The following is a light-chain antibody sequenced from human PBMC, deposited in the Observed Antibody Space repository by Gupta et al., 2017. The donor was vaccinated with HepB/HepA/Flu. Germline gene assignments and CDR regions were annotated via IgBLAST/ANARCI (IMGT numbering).Light chain of an antibody. V-gene: IGKV3-20*01. CDR3: HQEGTSPRT. CDR1: RKVGRNY. Sequence: IVLTQSPDTLSLSPGEGATLSCRASRKVGRNYVAWSQQKPGQAPRLLIYGAASSATPIPDRFSDSGSGTDFTLSLMRLEPEDFAVYYCHQEGTSPRTFGQGTRLEI. J-gene: IGKJ1*01. CDR2: GAA.